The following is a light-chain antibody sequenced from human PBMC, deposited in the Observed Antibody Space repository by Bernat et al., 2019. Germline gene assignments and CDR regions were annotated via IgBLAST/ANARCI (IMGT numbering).Light chain of an antibody. CDR2: GAS. CDR1: QVIGIY. CDR3: QHLDNYPFT. J-gene: IGKJ5*01. V-gene: IGKV1-9*01. Sequence: DIQLTQSPPFLSASVGDRVTITCRVSQVIGIYLAWYQQKPGKAPNLLIYGASTLETGVPSRFSGSGSGTEFTLTISSLQPEDVATYYCQHLDNYPFTFGQGTRLEI.